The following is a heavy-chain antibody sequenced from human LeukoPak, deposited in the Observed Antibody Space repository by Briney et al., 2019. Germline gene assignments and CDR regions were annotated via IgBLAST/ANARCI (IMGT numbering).Heavy chain of an antibody. CDR3: ARDRPRPYYYYGMDV. Sequence: ASVKVSCKASGYTFTSYGISWVRQAPGQGLEWMGWISAYNGNTNYSQKLQGRVTMTTDTSTSTAYMELRSLRSDDTAVYYCARDRPRPYYYYGMDVWGKGTTVTVSS. CDR1: GYTFTSYG. V-gene: IGHV1-18*04. CDR2: ISAYNGNT. J-gene: IGHJ6*04.